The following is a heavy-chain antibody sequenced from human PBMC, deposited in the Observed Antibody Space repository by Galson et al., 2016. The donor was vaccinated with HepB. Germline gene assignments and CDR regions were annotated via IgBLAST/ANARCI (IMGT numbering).Heavy chain of an antibody. CDR3: AREAAFDI. J-gene: IGHJ3*02. V-gene: IGHV3-30-3*01. CDR1: GFTLSNYA. Sequence: SLRLSCAASGFTLSNYAVHWVRQAPGKGLEWVAIISYRSNKYYADSVKGRFSISRDNSKNTLYLQMNSLRPEDTAVYYCAREAAFDIWGQGTMVTVPS. CDR2: ISYRSNK.